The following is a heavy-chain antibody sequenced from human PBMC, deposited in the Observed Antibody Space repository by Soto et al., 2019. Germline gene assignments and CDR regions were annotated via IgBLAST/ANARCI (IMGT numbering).Heavy chain of an antibody. CDR3: AIQNYDSSGYYYAGEAIDY. J-gene: IGHJ4*02. V-gene: IGHV1-2*02. CDR2: INPNSGGT. Sequence: ASVKVSCKASGYTFTGYYIHWVRQAPGQGLEWMGWINPNSGGTNYAQKFQGRVTMTRDTSISTAYMELSSLRSDDTAVYYCAIQNYDSSGYYYAGEAIDYWGQGTLVTVSS. CDR1: GYTFTGYY. D-gene: IGHD3-22*01.